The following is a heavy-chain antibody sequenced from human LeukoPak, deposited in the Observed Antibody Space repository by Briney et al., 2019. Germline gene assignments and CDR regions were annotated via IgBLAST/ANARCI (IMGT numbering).Heavy chain of an antibody. CDR2: IDPNSGGT. CDR3: ARGRPTTSIAAAGVNWFDP. V-gene: IGHV1-2*02. CDR1: GYTFTAYY. J-gene: IGHJ5*02. Sequence: ASVKVSCKASGYTFTAYYMHWVRQAPGQGLEWMGWIDPNSGGTNYAQNFQGRVTMTRDTSISTAYMELSRLRSDDTAVYYCARGRPTTSIAAAGVNWFDPWGQGTLVTVSS. D-gene: IGHD6-13*01.